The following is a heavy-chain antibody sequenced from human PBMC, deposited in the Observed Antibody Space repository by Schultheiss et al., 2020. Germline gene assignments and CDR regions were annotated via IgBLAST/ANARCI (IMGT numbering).Heavy chain of an antibody. CDR1: GFTFSGSA. Sequence: GGSLRLSCAASGFTFSGSAMHWVRQASGKGLEWVGRIRSKANSYATAYAASVKGRFTISRDDSKNTAYLQMNSLRAEDTAVYYCARELKQPGDYWGQGTLVTVSS. CDR3: ARELKQPGDY. D-gene: IGHD1/OR15-1a*01. V-gene: IGHV3-73*01. CDR2: IRSKANSYAT. J-gene: IGHJ4*02.